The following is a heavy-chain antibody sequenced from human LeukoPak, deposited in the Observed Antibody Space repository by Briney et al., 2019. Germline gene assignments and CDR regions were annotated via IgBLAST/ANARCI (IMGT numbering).Heavy chain of an antibody. CDR3: AKRGVVIRVFLVGFHKEAYYFES. J-gene: IGHJ4*02. D-gene: IGHD3/OR15-3a*01. Sequence: PGGSLRLSCAVSGFTFSNYWMSWVRQAPGKGLEWVAGISDSGGSTKYADSVKGRFTISRDNPKNTLFLQMNSLRADDTAVYFCAKRGVVIRVFLVGFHKEAYYFESWGQGALVTVSS. V-gene: IGHV3-23*01. CDR2: ISDSGGST. CDR1: GFTFSNYW.